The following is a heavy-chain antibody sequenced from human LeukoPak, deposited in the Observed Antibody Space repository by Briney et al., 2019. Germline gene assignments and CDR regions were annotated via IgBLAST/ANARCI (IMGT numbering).Heavy chain of an antibody. Sequence: GASVKVSCKASGYTFTSYAMNWVRQAPGQGLEWIGWIDTKTGTPTFAQDFTGRFVFSLDTSVSTTYLQISSLKPEDTAVYYCARVGKYSGSYPDYWGQGTLVTVSS. CDR3: ARVGKYSGSYPDY. V-gene: IGHV7-4-1*02. J-gene: IGHJ4*02. D-gene: IGHD1-26*01. CDR2: IDTKTGTP. CDR1: GYTFTSYA.